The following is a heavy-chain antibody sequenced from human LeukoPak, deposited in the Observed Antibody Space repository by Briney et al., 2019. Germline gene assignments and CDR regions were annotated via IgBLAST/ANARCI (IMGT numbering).Heavy chain of an antibody. J-gene: IGHJ4*02. CDR2: ISSGGNTI. Sequence: GGSLRLSCAASGLTFSSYEMNWVRQAPGKGLEWVSYISSGGNTIYYADSVRGRFTISRDNAKNSLYLQMNSLRAEDAAVYYCARARFIAVPFDYWGQGTLVTVSS. CDR1: GLTFSSYE. CDR3: ARARFIAVPFDY. V-gene: IGHV3-48*03. D-gene: IGHD6-19*01.